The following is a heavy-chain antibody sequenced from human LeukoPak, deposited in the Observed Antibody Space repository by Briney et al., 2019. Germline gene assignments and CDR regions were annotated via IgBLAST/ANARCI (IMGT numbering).Heavy chain of an antibody. V-gene: IGHV4-34*01. CDR1: GGSFSGYY. D-gene: IGHD2-15*01. CDR2: VNHSGST. CDR3: ARGPRHCSGGSCYIYYFDY. Sequence: SETLSLTCAVYGGSFSGYYWSWIRQPPGKGLEWIGEVNHSGSTNYNPSLKSRVTISVDTSKNQFSLKLSSVTAADTAVYYCARGPRHCSGGSCYIYYFDYWGQGTLVTVSS. J-gene: IGHJ4*02.